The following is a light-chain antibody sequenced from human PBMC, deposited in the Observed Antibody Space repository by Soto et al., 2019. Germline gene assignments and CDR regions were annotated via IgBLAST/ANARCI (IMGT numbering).Light chain of an antibody. J-gene: IGLJ3*02. CDR1: SSDVGGYNY. Sequence: QSALTQPASVSGSPGQSITISCTGTSSDVGGYNYVSWYQQHPGKAPKLMIYEISNRPSGVSNRFSGSKSGNTAFLAISGVQAEDEADYYCSSYSSTSTVVFVGGTKVTVL. CDR2: EIS. V-gene: IGLV2-14*01. CDR3: SSYSSTSTVV.